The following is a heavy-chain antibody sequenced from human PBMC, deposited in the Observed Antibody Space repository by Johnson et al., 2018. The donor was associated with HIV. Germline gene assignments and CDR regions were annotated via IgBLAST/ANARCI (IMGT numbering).Heavy chain of an antibody. CDR2: MSYDGSNK. Sequence: QVQLVESGGGVVQPGRSLRLSCAASGFTFTNYGMHWVRQAPGKGLQWVAVMSYDGSNKYYADSVKGRFTISRDNSMHTLYLQMNSLIAEDTAVYYCAGHVRVFDIWGQGTMVTVSS. CDR3: AGHVRVFDI. V-gene: IGHV3-30*03. J-gene: IGHJ3*02. CDR1: GFTFTNYG. D-gene: IGHD2-8*01.